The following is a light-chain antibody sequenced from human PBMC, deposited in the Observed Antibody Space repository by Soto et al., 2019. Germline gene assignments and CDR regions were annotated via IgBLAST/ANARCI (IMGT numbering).Light chain of an antibody. J-gene: IGKJ5*01. CDR3: QQRSDWPPIT. CDR2: DAS. CDR1: QSVSSSY. V-gene: IGKV3D-20*02. Sequence: EIVLTQSPGTLSLSPGERATLSCRAGQSVSSSYLAWYQQKPGQAPRLLIYDASIRATGIPARFSGSGSGTDFTLTISSLEPEDFAVYFCQQRSDWPPITFGQGTRLEIK.